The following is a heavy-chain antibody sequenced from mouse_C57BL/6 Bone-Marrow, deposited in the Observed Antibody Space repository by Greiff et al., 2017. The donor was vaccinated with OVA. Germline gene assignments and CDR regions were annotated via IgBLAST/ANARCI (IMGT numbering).Heavy chain of an antibody. CDR3: ARKGTGTSGFAY. D-gene: IGHD4-1*01. J-gene: IGHJ3*01. V-gene: IGHV1-64*01. CDR2: IHPNSGST. Sequence: QVQLKQSGAELVKPGASVKLSCKASGYTFTSYWMHWVKQRPGQGLEWIGMIHPNSGSTNYNEKFKSKATLTVDKSSSTAYMQLSSLTSEDSAVYYCARKGTGTSGFAYWGQGTLVTVSA. CDR1: GYTFTSYW.